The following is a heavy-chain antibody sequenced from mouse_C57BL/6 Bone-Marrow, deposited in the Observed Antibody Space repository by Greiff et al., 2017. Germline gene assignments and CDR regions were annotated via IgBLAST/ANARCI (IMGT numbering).Heavy chain of an antibody. D-gene: IGHD2-4*01. CDR1: GFTFSSYG. CDR3: AGHRLRLFAY. CDR2: ISSGGSYT. V-gene: IGHV5-6*01. J-gene: IGHJ3*01. Sequence: EVMLVESGGDLVKPGGSLKLSCAASGFTFSSYGMSWVRQTPDQRLEWVATISSGGSYTYYPDSVKGRFIISRESAKNTLYLQMSSLKSEDTAMYYCAGHRLRLFAYWGQGTLVTVSA.